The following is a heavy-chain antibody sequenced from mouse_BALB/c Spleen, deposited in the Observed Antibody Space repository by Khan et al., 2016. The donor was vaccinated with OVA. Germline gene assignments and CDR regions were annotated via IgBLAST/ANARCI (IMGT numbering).Heavy chain of an antibody. CDR1: GFTFSSYG. D-gene: IGHD4-1*01. J-gene: IGHJ3*01. V-gene: IGHV5-6*01. Sequence: EVELVESGGDLVKPGGSLKLSCAASGFTFSSYGMSWVRQTPDKRLEWVATIGSGGDYTYYPDSVKGRFTISRDNAKNTLYLQMSSLKSEDTAMDYCARDFTGSFAYWGQGTMVTVSA. CDR3: ARDFTGSFAY. CDR2: IGSGGDYT.